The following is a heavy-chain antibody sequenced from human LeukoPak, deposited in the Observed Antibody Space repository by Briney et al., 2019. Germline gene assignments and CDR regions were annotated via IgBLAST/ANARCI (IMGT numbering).Heavy chain of an antibody. J-gene: IGHJ4*02. Sequence: GGSLRLSCAASGFTFSNAWMSWVRQAPGQGLEWVGRIKSKTDGGTTDYAAPVKGRFTISRDDSKNTLYLQMNSLKTEDTAVYYCTTDLHYDILTGYYGSSYYFDYWGQGTLVTVSS. D-gene: IGHD3-9*01. CDR2: IKSKTDGGTT. CDR3: TTDLHYDILTGYYGSSYYFDY. CDR1: GFTFSNAW. V-gene: IGHV3-15*01.